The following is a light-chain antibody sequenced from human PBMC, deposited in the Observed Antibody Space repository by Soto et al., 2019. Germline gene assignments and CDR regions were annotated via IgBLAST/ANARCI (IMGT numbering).Light chain of an antibody. V-gene: IGKV3-20*01. CDR1: QSVSSRY. J-gene: IGKJ4*01. CDR3: QQYDRSRPT. CDR2: GAS. Sequence: ELVLTQSPCPLSLSPGERVNLSCRASQSVSSRYVAWYQHKTGQPPRLLISGASSRPTGIPDRFSGSGCGADFTLTISRLVSDDFAVYYCQQYDRSRPTLGGGTKVVI.